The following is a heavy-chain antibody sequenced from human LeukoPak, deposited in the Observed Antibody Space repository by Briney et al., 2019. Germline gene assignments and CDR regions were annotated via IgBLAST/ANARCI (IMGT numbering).Heavy chain of an antibody. V-gene: IGHV4-31*03. CDR2: IYYSGST. CDR1: GGSIRSGGYF. J-gene: IGHJ4*02. Sequence: SQTLSLTCTVSGGSIRSGGYFWSWICQHPGKGLEWIGYIYYSGSTYFNPSLQRRVTISVDTSKNQFSLKLSSVTAADTAVYYCARGGIVLVPAGIRYFDYWGQGTLVTVSS. CDR3: ARGGIVLVPAGIRYFDY. D-gene: IGHD2-2*01.